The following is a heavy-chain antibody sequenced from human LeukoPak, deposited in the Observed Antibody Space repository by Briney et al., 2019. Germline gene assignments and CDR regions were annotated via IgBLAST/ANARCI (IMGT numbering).Heavy chain of an antibody. D-gene: IGHD2-2*02. CDR2: VTGDGITT. CDR1: GFTFRYSA. J-gene: IGHJ4*02. Sequence: PGGSLRLSCAASGFTFRYSAMSWVRQAPGKGLEWVSTVTGDGITTYYGNSVKGRFTISRDNSKNTVYLQLNSLRADDTAVYYCAKDSPLVGYTRDWSSNSFGHWGQGTLVTVSS. CDR3: AKDSPLVGYTRDWSSNSFGH. V-gene: IGHV3-23*01.